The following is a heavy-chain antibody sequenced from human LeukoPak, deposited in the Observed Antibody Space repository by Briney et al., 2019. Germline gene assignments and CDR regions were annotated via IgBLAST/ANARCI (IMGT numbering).Heavy chain of an antibody. D-gene: IGHD3-10*01. J-gene: IGHJ5*02. V-gene: IGHV1-69*06. CDR2: IIPIFGTA. CDR3: ARSREQEWILWFGREDWFDP. CDR1: GGTFSSYA. Sequence: SVKVSCKASGGTFSSYAISWVRQAPGQGLEWMGGIIPIFGTANYAQKFRGRVTITADKSTSTAYMELSSLRSEDTAVYYCARSREQEWILWFGREDWFDPWGQGTLVTVSS.